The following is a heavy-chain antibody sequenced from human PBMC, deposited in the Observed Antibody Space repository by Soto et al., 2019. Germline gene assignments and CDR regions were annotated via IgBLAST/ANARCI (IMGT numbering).Heavy chain of an antibody. CDR1: GFTFSSYA. CDR3: ARDFLDFWGGYYANFAY. Sequence: QVQLVESGGGVVQPGRSLRLSCAASGFTFSSYAMHWVRQAPGNGLEWVAVISYDGSNKYYAESVKGRFTISRNNSQYPLYLEITSVRAEDTAVYYCARDFLDFWGGYYANFAYWGQGTLVTVSS. J-gene: IGHJ4*02. V-gene: IGHV3-30-3*01. D-gene: IGHD3-3*01. CDR2: ISYDGSNK.